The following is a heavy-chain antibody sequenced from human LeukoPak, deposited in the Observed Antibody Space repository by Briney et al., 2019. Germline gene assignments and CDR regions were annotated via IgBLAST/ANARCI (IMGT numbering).Heavy chain of an antibody. Sequence: PSETLSLTCSVSGGSISGYYWNWIRQPPGKGLEWIGTIYHSGSTYYNSSLKGRVTISVDTSKNQFSLKFNSVTAADTAVYYCARVGIVLVTGSNWVDPWGQGTLVTVSS. CDR2: IYHSGST. J-gene: IGHJ5*02. CDR3: ARVGIVLVTGSNWVDP. V-gene: IGHV4-59*12. CDR1: GGSISGYY. D-gene: IGHD3-22*01.